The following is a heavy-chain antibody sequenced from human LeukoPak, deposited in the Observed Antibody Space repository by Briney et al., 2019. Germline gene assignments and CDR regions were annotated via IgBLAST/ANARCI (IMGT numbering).Heavy chain of an antibody. J-gene: IGHJ4*02. V-gene: IGHV3-7*05. CDR1: GFTFSTYW. CDR2: IKQDGSEK. D-gene: IGHD1-26*01. Sequence: PGGSLRLSCAASGFTFSTYWMSWVRQAPGKGLEWVANIKQDGSEKYYGDSLKGRFTISRDNAKNALYLQMNSLRVEDTAVYYCAGAGRVDYWGQGTLVTVSS. CDR3: AGAGRVDY.